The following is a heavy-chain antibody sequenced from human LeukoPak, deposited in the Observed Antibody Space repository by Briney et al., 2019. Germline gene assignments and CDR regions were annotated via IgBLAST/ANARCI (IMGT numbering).Heavy chain of an antibody. CDR1: GFTFSSYA. Sequence: PGGSLRLSCAASGFTFSSYAMHWVRQAPGKGLEWVAVISYDGSNKYYADSVKGRFTISRENAKNSLYLQMNSLRAGDTAVYYCARVQRDYGSYYFDYWGQGTLVTVSS. D-gene: IGHD4-17*01. J-gene: IGHJ4*02. CDR2: ISYDGSNK. CDR3: ARVQRDYGSYYFDY. V-gene: IGHV3-30*14.